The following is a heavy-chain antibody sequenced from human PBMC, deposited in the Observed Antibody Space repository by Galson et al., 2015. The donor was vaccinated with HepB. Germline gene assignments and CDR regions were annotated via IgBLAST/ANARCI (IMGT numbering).Heavy chain of an antibody. D-gene: IGHD3-9*01. CDR3: ARDPTDYDLLTGPQGVDAFDV. V-gene: IGHV1-18*01. Sequence: SVKVSCKASGYTFRRYGITWVRQAPGQGLEWMGWISGYSGDTKSAQKFKGRVSMTTDTSTNTAYMELRSLRSDDTAVYYCARDPTDYDLLTGPQGVDAFDVWGRGTILIVSS. CDR2: ISGYSGDT. J-gene: IGHJ3*01. CDR1: GYTFRRYG.